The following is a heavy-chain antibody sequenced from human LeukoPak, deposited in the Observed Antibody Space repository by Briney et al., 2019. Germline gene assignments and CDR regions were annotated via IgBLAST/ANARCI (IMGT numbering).Heavy chain of an antibody. CDR2: IASETYGGTA. CDR1: GFTFGDYA. J-gene: IGHJ4*02. V-gene: IGHV3-49*04. Sequence: GGSLRLSCTASGFTFGDYAVTWVRQAPGKGLEWVGFIASETYGGTAEYAASVKGRFIISRDDSKSIAYLQMNSLKTEDTAVYYCTRDQTPYYWGQGTLVTVSS. CDR3: TRDQTPYY.